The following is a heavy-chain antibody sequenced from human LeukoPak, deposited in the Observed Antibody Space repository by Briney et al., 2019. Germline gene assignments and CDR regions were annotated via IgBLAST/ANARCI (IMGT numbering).Heavy chain of an antibody. D-gene: IGHD3-10*01. CDR1: GFTFSSYW. CDR2: ISSSGSTI. CDR3: AKEKKRITMVRGVINGYYFDY. J-gene: IGHJ4*02. Sequence: GGSLRLSCAASGFTFSSYWMNWVRQAPGKGLEWVSYISSSGSTIYYADSVKGRFTISRDNAKNSLYLQMNSLRAEDTAVYYCAKEKKRITMVRGVINGYYFDYWGQGTLVTVSS. V-gene: IGHV3-48*04.